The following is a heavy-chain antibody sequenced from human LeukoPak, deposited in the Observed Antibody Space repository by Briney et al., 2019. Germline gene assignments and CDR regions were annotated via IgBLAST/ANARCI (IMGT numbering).Heavy chain of an antibody. V-gene: IGHV3-64*01. CDR1: GFTFSSYG. Sequence: GGSLRLTCAASGFTFSSYGMHWVRQAPGKGLEYVSAINSNGGSTYYANSVKGRFTISRDNSKNTLYLQMGSLRAEDMAVYYCAREGSYGDSDYWGQGTLVTVSS. CDR2: INSNGGST. J-gene: IGHJ4*02. CDR3: AREGSYGDSDY. D-gene: IGHD5-18*01.